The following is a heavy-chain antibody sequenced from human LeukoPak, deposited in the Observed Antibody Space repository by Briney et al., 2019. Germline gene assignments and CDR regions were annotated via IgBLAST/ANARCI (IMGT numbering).Heavy chain of an antibody. CDR1: GGSISSSSYY. CDR3: ARPNSPVWGSSVPRDDAFDI. D-gene: IGHD2-2*01. J-gene: IGHJ3*02. CDR2: IYYSGST. Sequence: SETLSLTCTVSGGSISSSSYYWGWIRQPPGKGLEWIGSIYYSGSTYYNPSLKSRVTISVDTSKNQFSLKLSSVTAADTAVYYCARPNSPVWGSSVPRDDAFDIWGQGTMVTVSS. V-gene: IGHV4-39*01.